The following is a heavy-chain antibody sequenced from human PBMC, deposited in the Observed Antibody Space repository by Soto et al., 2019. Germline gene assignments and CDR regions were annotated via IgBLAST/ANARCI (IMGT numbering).Heavy chain of an antibody. CDR1: GGSISSGGYS. Sequence: SETLSLPCAVFGGSISSGGYSWSWIRQTPGKGLEWIGYIYHSGSTYYNPSLKSRVTISVDRSKNQFSLKLSSVTAADTAVYYCARVPGPWGQRTLVTVSS. CDR2: IYHSGST. CDR3: ARVPGP. J-gene: IGHJ5*02. V-gene: IGHV4-30-2*01.